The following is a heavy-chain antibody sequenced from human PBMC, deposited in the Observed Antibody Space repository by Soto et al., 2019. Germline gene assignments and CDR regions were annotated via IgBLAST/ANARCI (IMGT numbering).Heavy chain of an antibody. V-gene: IGHV4-61*01. Sequence: SETLCLTCTVSGGSVSSCSYYWSWIRQPPGKGLEWIGYIYYSGSTNYNPSLKSRVTISVDTSKNQFSLKLSSVTAADTAVYYCARAPIIVATIPLDYWGQGTLVTVS. CDR2: IYYSGST. CDR1: GGSVSSCSYY. D-gene: IGHD5-12*01. CDR3: ARAPIIVATIPLDY. J-gene: IGHJ4*02.